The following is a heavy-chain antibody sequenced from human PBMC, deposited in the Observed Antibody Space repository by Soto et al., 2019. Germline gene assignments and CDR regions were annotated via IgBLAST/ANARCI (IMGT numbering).Heavy chain of an antibody. CDR2: IYYSGST. CDR1: GGSISSSSYY. V-gene: IGHV4-31*03. J-gene: IGHJ4*02. Sequence: SETLSLTCTVSGGSISSSSYYWGWIRQPPGKGLEWIGYIYYSGSTYYNPSLKSRVTISVDTSKNQFSLKLSSVTAADTAVYYCARFGYSTNIGIDYWGQGTLVTVSS. CDR3: ARFGYSTNIGIDY. D-gene: IGHD3-22*01.